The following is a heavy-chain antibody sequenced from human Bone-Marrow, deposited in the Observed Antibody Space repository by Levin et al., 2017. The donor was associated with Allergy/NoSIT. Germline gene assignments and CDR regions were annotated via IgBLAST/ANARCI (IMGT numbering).Heavy chain of an antibody. CDR1: GFSFDDYA. J-gene: IGHJ5*02. Sequence: SLKISCVASGFSFDDYAMHWVRQAPGKGLEWVSGINWNSRSLGYADSVKGRFAISRDNAESSLFLDMVSLRPEDTALYYCAKGGGSLDSGKLDPWGQGTLVTVSA. V-gene: IGHV3-9*01. CDR3: AKGGGSLDSGKLDP. D-gene: IGHD2-15*01. CDR2: INWNSRSL.